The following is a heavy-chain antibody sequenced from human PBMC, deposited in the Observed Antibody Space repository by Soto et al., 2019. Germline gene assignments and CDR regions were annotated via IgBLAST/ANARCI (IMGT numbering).Heavy chain of an antibody. D-gene: IGHD6-6*01. CDR1: GYSFTSYW. Sequence: GESLKISCKGSGYSFTSYWISWVRQMPGKVLEWMGRIDPSDSYTNYSPSFQGHVTISADESISTAYLQCSSLKASDTAMYYCARHEIAARDYGTDVWGQGTTVTVSS. CDR3: ARHEIAARDYGTDV. V-gene: IGHV5-10-1*01. CDR2: IDPSDSYT. J-gene: IGHJ6*02.